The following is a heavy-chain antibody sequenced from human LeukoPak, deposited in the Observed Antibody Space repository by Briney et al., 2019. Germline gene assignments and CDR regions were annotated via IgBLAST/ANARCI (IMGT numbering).Heavy chain of an antibody. Sequence: PSETLSLTCTVSGGSISSYYWSWIRQPPGKGLEWIGYIYYSGSTNYNPSLKSRVTISVDTSKNQFSLKLSAVTAADTAVYYCARDLLARYGMDVWGQGTTVTVSS. CDR2: IYYSGST. J-gene: IGHJ6*02. V-gene: IGHV4-59*12. CDR1: GGSISSYY. CDR3: ARDLLARYGMDV. D-gene: IGHD2-15*01.